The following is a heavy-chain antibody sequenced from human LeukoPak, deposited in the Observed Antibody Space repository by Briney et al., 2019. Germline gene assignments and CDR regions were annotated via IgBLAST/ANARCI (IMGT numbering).Heavy chain of an antibody. CDR3: AFSRNGMALSYFDY. CDR1: GFTFSSYA. CDR2: ISYDGSNK. V-gene: IGHV3-30*04. D-gene: IGHD5-24*01. J-gene: IGHJ4*02. Sequence: PGGSLRLSCAASGFTFSSYAMHWVRQAPGKGLEWVALISYDGSNKYYPDSVKGRFTISRDNSKNTLYLQMNSLRVDDTAIYYCAFSRNGMALSYFDYWGQGTLVTVSS.